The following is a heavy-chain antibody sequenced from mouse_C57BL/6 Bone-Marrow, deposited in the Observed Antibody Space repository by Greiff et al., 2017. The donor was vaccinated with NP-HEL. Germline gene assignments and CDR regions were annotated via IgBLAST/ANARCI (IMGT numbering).Heavy chain of an antibody. CDR1: GFTFTDYY. Sequence: EVQRVESGGGLVQPGGSLSLSCAASGFTFTDYYMSWVRQPPGKALEWLGFIRNKANGYTTEYSASVKGRFTISRDNSQSILYLQMNALRAEDSATYYCARPIYYGNYGFAYWGQGTLVTVSA. CDR2: IRNKANGYTT. CDR3: ARPIYYGNYGFAY. J-gene: IGHJ3*01. D-gene: IGHD2-1*01. V-gene: IGHV7-3*01.